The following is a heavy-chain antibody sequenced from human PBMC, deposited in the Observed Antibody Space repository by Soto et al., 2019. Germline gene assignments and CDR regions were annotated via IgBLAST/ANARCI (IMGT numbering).Heavy chain of an antibody. J-gene: IGHJ5*02. CDR1: GFTFSSYG. D-gene: IGHD6-6*01. CDR2: IWYDGSNK. V-gene: IGHV3-33*01. CDR3: ARAGTSSSSSIFVWFDP. Sequence: QVQLVESGGGVVQPGRSLRLSCAASGFTFSSYGMHWVRQAPGKGLEWVAVIWYDGSNKYYADSVKGRFTISRDNSKNPLYLQMNSLRAEDTAVYYCARAGTSSSSSIFVWFDPWGQGTLVTVSS.